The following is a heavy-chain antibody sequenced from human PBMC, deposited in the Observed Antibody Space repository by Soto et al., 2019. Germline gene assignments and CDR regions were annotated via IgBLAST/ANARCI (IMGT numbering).Heavy chain of an antibody. CDR2: ISWNSGSI. V-gene: IGHV3-9*01. D-gene: IGHD5-12*01. J-gene: IGHJ4*02. CDR3: AKDMKGKGWLQFGGFDY. Sequence: GGSLRLSCAASGFTFDDYAMHWVRQAPGKGLEWVSGISWNSGSIGYADSVKGRFTISRDNAKNSLYLQMNSLRAEDTALYYCAKDMKGKGWLQFGGFDYWGQGTLVTVSS. CDR1: GFTFDDYA.